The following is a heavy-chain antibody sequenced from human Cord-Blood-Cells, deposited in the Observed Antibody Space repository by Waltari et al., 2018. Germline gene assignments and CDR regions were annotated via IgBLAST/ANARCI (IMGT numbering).Heavy chain of an antibody. CDR3: ARQAGATAFDI. CDR2: IYYSGRT. D-gene: IGHD1-26*01. V-gene: IGHV4-39*07. Sequence: QLQLQESGPGLVKPSETLSLTCTVSGGSISSSSYYWGWIRQPPGKGLGWIGSIYYSGRTYCNPSLKRRVTISVDTAKNQCSLKLSSVTAADTAVYYCARQAGATAFDIWGQGTMVTVSS. CDR1: GGSISSSSYY. J-gene: IGHJ3*02.